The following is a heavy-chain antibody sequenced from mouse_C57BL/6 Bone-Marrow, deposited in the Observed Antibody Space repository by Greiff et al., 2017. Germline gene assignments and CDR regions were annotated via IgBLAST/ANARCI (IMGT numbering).Heavy chain of an antibody. Sequence: QVQLQQSGAELVRPGTSVKVSCKASGYAFTNYLIEWVKQRPGQGLEWIGVINPGSGGTNYNEKFKGKATLTADKSSSTAYMQLSSLTSEDSAVYFCARRTTVARRNFDYWGQGTTLTVSS. D-gene: IGHD1-1*01. CDR3: ARRTTVARRNFDY. J-gene: IGHJ2*01. CDR1: GYAFTNYL. CDR2: INPGSGGT. V-gene: IGHV1-54*01.